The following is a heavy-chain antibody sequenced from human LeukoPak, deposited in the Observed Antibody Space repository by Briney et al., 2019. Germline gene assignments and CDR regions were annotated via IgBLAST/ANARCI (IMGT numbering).Heavy chain of an antibody. D-gene: IGHD1-7*01. Sequence: GASVKVSCKASGGTFSSYAISWVRQAPGQGLEWMGGIIPIFGTANYAQKFQGRVTITADESTSTAYMELSSLRSEDTAVYYCARHRVRRTGTNGQGAFDIWGQGTMVTVSS. CDR1: GGTFSSYA. J-gene: IGHJ3*02. CDR3: ARHRVRRTGTNGQGAFDI. CDR2: IIPIFGTA. V-gene: IGHV1-69*13.